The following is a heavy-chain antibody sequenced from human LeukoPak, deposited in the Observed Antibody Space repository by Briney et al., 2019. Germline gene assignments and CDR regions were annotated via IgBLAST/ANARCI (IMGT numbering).Heavy chain of an antibody. D-gene: IGHD3-16*01. CDR3: ARDWAYSFDY. J-gene: IGHJ4*02. CDR2: ISTGSSTI. Sequence: GGSLRLSCAASGFTFSSYSMNWVRQAPGKGLEWISFISTGSSTIYYADSVKGRFIISRDNAKDSLYLQMNSLRDEDTALYYCARDWAYSFDYWGQGTLVTVSS. V-gene: IGHV3-48*02. CDR1: GFTFSSYS.